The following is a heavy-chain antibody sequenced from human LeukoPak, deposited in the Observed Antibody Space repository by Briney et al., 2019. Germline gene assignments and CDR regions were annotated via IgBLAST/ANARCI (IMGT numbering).Heavy chain of an antibody. Sequence: ASVKVSCKASGFTFTSSAMQWVRQARGQRLEWIGWIVVGSGNTNYAQKFQERVTITRDMSTSTAYMELSSLRSEDTAVYYCAITSARPGTMVRGVEEINWGQGTLVTVSS. V-gene: IGHV1-58*02. J-gene: IGHJ4*02. CDR3: AITSARPGTMVRGVEEIN. CDR2: IVVGSGNT. CDR1: GFTFTSSA. D-gene: IGHD3-10*01.